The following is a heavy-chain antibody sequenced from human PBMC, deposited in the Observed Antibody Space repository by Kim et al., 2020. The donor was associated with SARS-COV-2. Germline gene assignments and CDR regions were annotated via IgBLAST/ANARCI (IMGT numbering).Heavy chain of an antibody. V-gene: IGHV4-31*03. J-gene: IGHJ5*02. D-gene: IGHD3-3*01. Sequence: TLSLTCTVSGGSMSSGGYYWSWIRQHPGKGLEWIGYIYYSGSTYYNPSLKSRVTISVETSKNQFSLKLSYVTAADTAVYYCARVLGAITIFGVVIVNWFDPWGQGTLVTVSS. CDR2: IYYSGST. CDR1: GGSMSSGGYY. CDR3: ARVLGAITIFGVVIVNWFDP.